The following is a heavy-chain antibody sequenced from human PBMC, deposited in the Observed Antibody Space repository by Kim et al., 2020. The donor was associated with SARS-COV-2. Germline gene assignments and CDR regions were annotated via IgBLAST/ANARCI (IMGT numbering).Heavy chain of an antibody. CDR1: GGTLSSYA. V-gene: IGHV1-69*13. CDR3: ARGSSSGYSAPGY. D-gene: IGHD3-22*01. Sequence: SVKVSCKASGGTLSSYAISWVRQAPGQGLEWMGGIIPIFGTANYAQKFQGRVTITADESTSTAYMELSSLRSEDTAVYYCARGSSSGYSAPGYWGQGTLVTVSS. J-gene: IGHJ4*02. CDR2: IIPIFGTA.